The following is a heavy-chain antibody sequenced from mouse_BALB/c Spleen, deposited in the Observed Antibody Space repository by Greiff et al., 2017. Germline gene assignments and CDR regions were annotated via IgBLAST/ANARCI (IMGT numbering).Heavy chain of an antibody. CDR2: IHPSNVGT. Sequence: EVQLLQSGPALVKPGASVKMSCKASGSPFTSYVMHWVKQKPGQGLEWIGSIHPSNVGTKYNEKFKGKATLTSDNSSSTAYMGLSSLTSEDSAVDYCARGATATRAMDYWGQGTSVTVSS. D-gene: IGHD1-2*01. CDR1: GSPFTSYV. J-gene: IGHJ4*01. CDR3: ARGATATRAMDY. V-gene: IGHV1-14*01.